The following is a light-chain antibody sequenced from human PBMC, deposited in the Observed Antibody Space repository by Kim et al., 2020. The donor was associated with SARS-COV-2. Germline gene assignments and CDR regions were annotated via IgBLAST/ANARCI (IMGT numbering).Light chain of an antibody. CDR2: QDS. CDR1: KLGDKF. CDR3: QAWDSSTVV. V-gene: IGLV3-1*01. Sequence: VTPGQTASITCSGDKLGDKFAFWYQQKPGQSPVLVIYQDSKRPSGIPERFSGSNSGNTATLTISGTQAMDEADYYCQAWDSSTVVFGGGTQLTVL. J-gene: IGLJ2*01.